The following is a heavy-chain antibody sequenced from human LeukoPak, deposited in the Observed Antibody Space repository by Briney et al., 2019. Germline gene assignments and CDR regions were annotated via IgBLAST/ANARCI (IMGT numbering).Heavy chain of an antibody. D-gene: IGHD4-17*01. CDR3: VKALSSTVTTKRKFDY. Sequence: GGSLRLSCSASGFTFNSYAMHWVRQAPGKGLEYVSAISSNGGTTYHADSVKGRFTISRDNSQNTPYLQMSSLRDEDTAVYYCVKALSSTVTTKRKFDYWGQGTLVTVSS. J-gene: IGHJ4*02. CDR1: GFTFNSYA. CDR2: ISSNGGTT. V-gene: IGHV3-64D*06.